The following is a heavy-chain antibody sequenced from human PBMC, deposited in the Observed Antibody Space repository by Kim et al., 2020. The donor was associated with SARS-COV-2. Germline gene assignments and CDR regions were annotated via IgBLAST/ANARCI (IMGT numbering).Heavy chain of an antibody. CDR3: AKDPRLYSGSYYGQYFDY. V-gene: IGHV3-23*01. D-gene: IGHD1-26*01. Sequence: GGSLRLSCAASGFTFSSYAMSWVRQAPGKGLEWVSAISGSGGSTYYADSVKGRFTISRDNSKNTLYLQMNSLRAEDTAVYYCAKDPRLYSGSYYGQYFDYWGQGTLVTVSS. CDR1: GFTFSSYA. J-gene: IGHJ4*02. CDR2: ISGSGGST.